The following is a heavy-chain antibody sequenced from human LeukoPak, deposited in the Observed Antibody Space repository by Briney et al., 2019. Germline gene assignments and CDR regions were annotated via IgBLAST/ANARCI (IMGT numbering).Heavy chain of an antibody. CDR2: IYYSGST. Sequence: SETLSLTCTVSGGSISSSSYYWGWIRQPPGKGLEWIGSIYYSGSTYYNPSLKSRVTISVDTSKNQFSLKLSSVTAADTAVYYCARAAPQYYYGSGSQKGAFDYWGQGTLVTVSS. V-gene: IGHV4-39*01. CDR3: ARAAPQYYYGSGSQKGAFDY. CDR1: GGSISSSSYY. J-gene: IGHJ4*02. D-gene: IGHD3-10*01.